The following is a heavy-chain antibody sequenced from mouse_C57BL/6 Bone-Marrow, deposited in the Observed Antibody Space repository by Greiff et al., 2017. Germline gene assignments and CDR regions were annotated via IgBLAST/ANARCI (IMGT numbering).Heavy chain of an antibody. CDR3: ARGRSSGYWFAY. Sequence: DVKLVESGGGLVKPGGSLKLSCAASGFTFSSYAMSWVRQTPEKRLEWVATISDGGSYTYYPDNVKGRFTISRDNAKNNLYLQMSHLKSEDTAMYYCARGRSSGYWFAYWGQGTLVTVSA. D-gene: IGHD3-2*02. V-gene: IGHV5-4*03. CDR2: ISDGGSYT. J-gene: IGHJ3*01. CDR1: GFTFSSYA.